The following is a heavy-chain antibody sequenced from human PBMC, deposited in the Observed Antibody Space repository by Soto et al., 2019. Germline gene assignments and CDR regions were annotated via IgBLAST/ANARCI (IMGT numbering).Heavy chain of an antibody. CDR2: FYYSGSA. CDR1: GGSLRTYF. Sequence: PETLCLTCTGSGGSLRTYFWSWFRQPSWKGLEWIGYFYYSGSANYNPSLKSRVTISVDTSKNQFSLNLSSLTAADTAVYYCARRWGGVFDIWGQGTMVT. V-gene: IGHV4-59*08. CDR3: ARRWGGVFDI. D-gene: IGHD1-26*01. J-gene: IGHJ3*02.